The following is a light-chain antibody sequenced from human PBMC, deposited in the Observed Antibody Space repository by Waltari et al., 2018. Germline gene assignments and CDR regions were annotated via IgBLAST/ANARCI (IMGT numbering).Light chain of an antibody. CDR1: QRVLYWSNKKNY. V-gene: IGKV4-1*01. J-gene: IGKJ3*01. CDR3: QQYYTTPFT. CDR2: WAS. Sequence: DIVMTQSPDSLALSVGERASINCQSSQRVLYWSNKKNYLAWYQQKPGQPPTLLIYWASTRYSGVPDRFIGSGSGSDFTLTISSLHAEDVAVYYCQQYYTTPFTFGPGTKVAIK.